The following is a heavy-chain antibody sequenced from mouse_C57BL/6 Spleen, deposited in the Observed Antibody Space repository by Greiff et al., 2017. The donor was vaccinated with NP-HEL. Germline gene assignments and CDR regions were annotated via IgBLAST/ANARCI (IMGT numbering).Heavy chain of an antibody. Sequence: DVKLVESGAELVRPGASVKLSCTASGFNIKDDYMHWVKQRPEQGLEWIGWIDPENGDTEYASKFQGKATITADTSSNTAYLQLSSLTSEDTAVYYCTTELDKRAHFDYWGQGTTLTVSS. D-gene: IGHD4-1*01. CDR3: TTELDKRAHFDY. J-gene: IGHJ2*01. CDR1: GFNIKDDY. V-gene: IGHV14-4*01. CDR2: IDPENGDT.